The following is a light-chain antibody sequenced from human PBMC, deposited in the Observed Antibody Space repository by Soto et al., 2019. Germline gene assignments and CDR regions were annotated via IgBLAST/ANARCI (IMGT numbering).Light chain of an antibody. CDR2: EGS. CDR3: CSYAGSSTG. V-gene: IGLV2-23*01. Sequence: QSALTQPASVSGSHGQSITISCTGTSSDVGSYNLVSWYQQHPGKAPKLMIYEGSKRPSGVSNRFSGSKSGNTASLTIAGLQAEDEADYYCCSYAGSSTGFGGGTKLTV. J-gene: IGLJ2*01. CDR1: SSDVGSYNL.